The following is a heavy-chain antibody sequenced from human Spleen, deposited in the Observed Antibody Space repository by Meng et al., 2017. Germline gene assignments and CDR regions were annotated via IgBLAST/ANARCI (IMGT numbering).Heavy chain of an antibody. CDR2: ISYDGSYK. Sequence: QVQLVESGGGVVQPGRSLRLSCAASGFIFRNYAMHWVRQAPGKGLEWVAVISYDGSYKNYADSVKGRFTISRDNSKNTLYLQMDSLRAEDTAVYYCARDSAASLDYWGQGTLVTVSS. J-gene: IGHJ4*02. D-gene: IGHD2-15*01. V-gene: IGHV3-30-3*01. CDR1: GFIFRNYA. CDR3: ARDSAASLDY.